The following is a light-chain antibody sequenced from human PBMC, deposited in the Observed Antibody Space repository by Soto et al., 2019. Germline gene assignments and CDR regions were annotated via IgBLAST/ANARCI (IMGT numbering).Light chain of an antibody. V-gene: IGKV3-20*01. CDR3: QQYRSSPWT. Sequence: EIVLTQSPGTLSLSPGERATLSCRASQSVSSSYLAWYQQKPGQAPRLLIYDASSRATGIPDRFSGSGSGTDFTLTISRLEPEDFAVYYCQQYRSSPWTFGQGTKVEIK. CDR2: DAS. CDR1: QSVSSSY. J-gene: IGKJ1*01.